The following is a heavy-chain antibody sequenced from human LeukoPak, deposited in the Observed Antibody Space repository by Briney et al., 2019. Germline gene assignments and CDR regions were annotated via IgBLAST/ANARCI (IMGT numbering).Heavy chain of an antibody. CDR3: ARARRIQLQNDY. Sequence: PGKSLRLSCAASGFTFSSYAMHWVRQAPGKGLEWVAVISYDGSNKYYADSVKGRFTISRDNSKSTLYLQMNSLRAEDTAVYYCARARRIQLQNDYWGQGTLVTVSS. J-gene: IGHJ4*02. V-gene: IGHV3-30-3*01. CDR1: GFTFSSYA. D-gene: IGHD5-18*01. CDR2: ISYDGSNK.